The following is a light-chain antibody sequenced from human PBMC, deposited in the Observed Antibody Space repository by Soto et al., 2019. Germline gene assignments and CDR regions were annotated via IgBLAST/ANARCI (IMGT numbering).Light chain of an antibody. J-gene: IGLJ2*01. V-gene: IGLV2-14*01. CDR1: SSDVGGHNY. CDR2: EVS. Sequence: QSALTQPASVSGSPGRSITISCTGTSSDVGGHNYVSWYQQHPGKAPKLMIYEVSNRPSGVSNRFSGSKSGNTASLTIYGLQAEDEADYYCSSYTRSSTLGVFGGGTKLTVL. CDR3: SSYTRSSTLGV.